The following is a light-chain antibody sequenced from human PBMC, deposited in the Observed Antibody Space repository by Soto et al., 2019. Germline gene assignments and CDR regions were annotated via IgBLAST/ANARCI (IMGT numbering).Light chain of an antibody. CDR3: QQYGHSPLT. CDR2: GAS. V-gene: IGKV3-20*01. CDR1: QSVRSNF. J-gene: IGKJ4*01. Sequence: DIVLTQSPGTLSLSPRERATLSCTASQSVRSNFLAWYRQRPGQSPRLLIYGASSRAAGTPDRFSGSGSGTDFTLTISRLEPEDFAVFYCQQYGHSPLTFGGGTKVEIK.